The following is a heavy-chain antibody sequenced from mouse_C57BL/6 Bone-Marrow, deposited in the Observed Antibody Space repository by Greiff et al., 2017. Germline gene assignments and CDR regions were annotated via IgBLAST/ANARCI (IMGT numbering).Heavy chain of an antibody. V-gene: IGHV1-81*01. J-gene: IGHJ4*01. CDR3: ARCYDYYYAIDY. CDR1: GYTFTSFG. Sequence: QVQLTESGAELARPGASVKLSCKASGYTFTSFGLSWVKQRTGQGLEWIGEIYPRSGTTYYNEKFKGKATLTADKYSSTAYMELRSLTSEDSAVYFCARCYDYYYAIDYWGQGTSVTVSS. D-gene: IGHD2-4*01. CDR2: IYPRSGTT.